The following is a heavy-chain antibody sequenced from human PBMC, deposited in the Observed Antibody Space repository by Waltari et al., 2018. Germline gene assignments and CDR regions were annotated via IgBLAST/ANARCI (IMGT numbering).Heavy chain of an antibody. CDR2: IYSAVTT. V-gene: IGHV3-53*01. CDR3: ARGNTASLDY. CDR1: GFTVTTYY. J-gene: IGHJ4*02. Sequence: HLVESGGGLIQPGGSLSLSCAASGFTVTTYYMSWVRQAPGRGLECVSVIYSAVTTYYADSVKGRFTISRDTFRNTLYLQMDNLRPDDTAVYYCARGNTASLDYWGQGTLVTVSS. D-gene: IGHD2-21*02.